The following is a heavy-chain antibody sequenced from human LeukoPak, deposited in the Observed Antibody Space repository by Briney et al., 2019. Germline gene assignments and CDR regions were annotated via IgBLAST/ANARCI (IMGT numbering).Heavy chain of an antibody. D-gene: IGHD3-3*01. CDR1: GGTFSSYA. J-gene: IGHJ5*02. V-gene: IGHV1-69*13. Sequence: ASVKVSCKASGGTFSSYAISWVRQAPGQGLEWMGGIIPIFGTANYAQKFQGRVTITADESTSTAYMELSSLRSEDTAVYYCARHHGGTYYDFWSGYSKWFDPWGQGTLVTVSS. CDR3: ARHHGGTYYDFWSGYSKWFDP. CDR2: IIPIFGTA.